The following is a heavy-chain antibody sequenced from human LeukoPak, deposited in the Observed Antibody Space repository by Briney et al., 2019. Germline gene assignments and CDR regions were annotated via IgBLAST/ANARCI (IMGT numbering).Heavy chain of an antibody. CDR3: ARSPSGELDY. CDR1: GYTFTSCY. V-gene: IGHV1-2*02. CDR2: INTNNGVT. Sequence: GASVKVSCKTSGYTFTSCYIHWVRQAPGQGLEYMGWINTNNGVTNYAQKFQGRVTMTRDTSVATAYMELRSLRSDDTAVYYCARSPSGELDYWGRGTLVTVSS. J-gene: IGHJ4*02. D-gene: IGHD1-7*01.